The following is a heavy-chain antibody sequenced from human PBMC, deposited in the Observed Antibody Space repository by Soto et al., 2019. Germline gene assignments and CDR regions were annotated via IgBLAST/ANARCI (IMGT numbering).Heavy chain of an antibody. CDR3: ARGDWGSRSHN. D-gene: IGHD7-27*01. CDR2: INHRGSS. V-gene: IGHV4-34*01. Sequence: QVQLQQWGAGLLKPSETLSLTCAVYGGSFSGYYWSWVRQPPGKGLEWIGEINHRGSSNYNPSLKSRVTVSVDTSKNQFSLKLSSVTAADTAVYYCARGDWGSRSHNWGQGTLVTVSS. CDR1: GGSFSGYY. J-gene: IGHJ4*02.